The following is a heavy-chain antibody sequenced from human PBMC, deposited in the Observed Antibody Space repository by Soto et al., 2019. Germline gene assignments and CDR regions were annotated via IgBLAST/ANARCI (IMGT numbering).Heavy chain of an antibody. CDR1: GGSISSGDYY. CDR2: IYYSGST. D-gene: IGHD3-9*01. CDR3: ARSITILRAQYNWFDP. J-gene: IGHJ5*02. Sequence: TLSLTCTVSGGSISSGDYYWSWIRQHPGKGLEWIGYIYYSGSTYYNQSLESRVTISVDTSKNQFSLKLSSVTAADTAVYYCARSITILRAQYNWFDPWGQGTLVTVS. V-gene: IGHV4-30-4*01.